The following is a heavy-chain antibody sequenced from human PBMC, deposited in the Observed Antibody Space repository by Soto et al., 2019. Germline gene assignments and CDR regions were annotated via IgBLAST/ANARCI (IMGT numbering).Heavy chain of an antibody. CDR2: ISSSSNTI. CDR1: GFTFSTYS. CDR3: ARDRGCSGGICYRDLGY. V-gene: IGHV3-48*01. D-gene: IGHD2-15*01. Sequence: EVQLVESGGGLVQPGRSLRLSCAASGFTFSTYSMSWVRQAPGKGLEWVSYISSSSNTIYYADSVKGRFTISRDNAKNSLYLNRNSLSAEDTAVYYCARDRGCSGGICYRDLGYWGQGTLVTVSS. J-gene: IGHJ4*02.